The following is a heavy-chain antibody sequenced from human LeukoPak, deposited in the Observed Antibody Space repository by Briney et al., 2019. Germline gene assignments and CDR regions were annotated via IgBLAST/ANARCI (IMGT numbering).Heavy chain of an antibody. CDR2: ISSSGSTI. V-gene: IGHV3-48*03. Sequence: GGSLRLSCAASGFTFSSYEMNWVRQAPGKGLEWVSYISSSGSTIYYADSGKGRFTISRDNAKSSLYLQMTSLRAEDTAVYYCARAGTGYSSSWSLPNWFDPWGQGTLVTVSS. D-gene: IGHD6-13*01. CDR1: GFTFSSYE. CDR3: ARAGTGYSSSWSLPNWFDP. J-gene: IGHJ5*02.